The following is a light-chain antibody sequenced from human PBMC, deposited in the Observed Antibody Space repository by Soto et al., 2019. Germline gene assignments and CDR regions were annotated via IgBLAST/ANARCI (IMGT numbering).Light chain of an antibody. CDR2: KAS. V-gene: IGKV1-5*03. J-gene: IGKJ1*01. Sequence: DIQITQSPSSLSASVGDRVTLTCRASQGIDRWLAWYQQKPGKAPKLLIYKASTFTSGVPSRFRGRGSRTESPLTISRLQTDDFSTYYRQHYNSYSEAFGQGTKVDIK. CDR1: QGIDRW. CDR3: QHYNSYSEA.